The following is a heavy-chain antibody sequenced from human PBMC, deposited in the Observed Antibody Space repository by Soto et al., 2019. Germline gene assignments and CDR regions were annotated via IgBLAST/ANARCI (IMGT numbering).Heavy chain of an antibody. CDR3: ARAYGDYVFDE. J-gene: IGHJ4*02. D-gene: IGHD4-17*01. V-gene: IGHV4-39*07. CDR2: IYYSGST. CDR1: GGSISSSSYY. Sequence: SETLSLTCTVSGGSISSSSYYWGWIRQPPGKGLEWIGSIYYSGSTYYNPSLKSRVTISVDTSKNQFSLKLSSVTAADTAVYYCARAYGDYVFDEWGQGTLVTVSS.